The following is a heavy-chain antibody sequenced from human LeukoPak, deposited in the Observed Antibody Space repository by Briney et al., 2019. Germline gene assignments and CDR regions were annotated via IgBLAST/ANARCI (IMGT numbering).Heavy chain of an antibody. CDR2: ISAYNGNT. V-gene: IGHV1-18*01. D-gene: IGHD3-22*01. J-gene: IGHJ4*02. Sequence: ASVKVSCKASGGTFSSYAISWVRQAPGQGLEWMGWISAYNGNTNYAQKLQGRVTMTTDTSTSTAYMELRSLRSDDTAVYYCARDYYDSSGYYVPDYWGQGTLVTVSS. CDR3: ARDYYDSSGYYVPDY. CDR1: GGTFSSYA.